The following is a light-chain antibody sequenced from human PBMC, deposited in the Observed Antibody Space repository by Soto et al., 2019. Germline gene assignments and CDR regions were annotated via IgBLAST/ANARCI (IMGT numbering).Light chain of an antibody. CDR3: QQYNNRPT. CDR2: AAS. CDR1: QNINSN. Sequence: EIVMTQSPATLSVSPGERATLSCRASQNINSNLAWYRPKPGQAPSLLIYAASTRATGIPARFSGSGSGTEFTLTISSLQSEDFAVYYCQQYNNRPTFGQGTKVDIK. V-gene: IGKV3-15*01. J-gene: IGKJ1*01.